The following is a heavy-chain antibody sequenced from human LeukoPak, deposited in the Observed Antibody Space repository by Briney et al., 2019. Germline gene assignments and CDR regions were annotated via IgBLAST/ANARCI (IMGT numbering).Heavy chain of an antibody. CDR1: GYTFTSYD. Sequence: ASVKVSCKASGYTFTSYDINWVRQATGQGLEWMGWMNPNSGNTGYAQKFQGRVTMTRNTSISTAYMELSSLRSEDTAVYYCAKVGSDYGEYFDYWGQGSLVTVSS. CDR3: AKVGSDYGEYFDY. CDR2: MNPNSGNT. J-gene: IGHJ4*02. D-gene: IGHD4-17*01. V-gene: IGHV1-8*01.